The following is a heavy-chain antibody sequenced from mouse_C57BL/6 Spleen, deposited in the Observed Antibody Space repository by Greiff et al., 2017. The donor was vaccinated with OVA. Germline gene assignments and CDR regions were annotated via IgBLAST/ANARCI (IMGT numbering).Heavy chain of an antibody. V-gene: IGHV5-17*01. Sequence: EVKLVESGGGLVKPGGSLKLSCAASGFTFSDYGMHWVRQAPEKGLEWVAYISSGSSTIYYADTVKGRFTISRDNAKNPLFLQMTSLRSEDTAMYYCARELRRDYYAMDYWGQGTSVTVSS. J-gene: IGHJ4*01. CDR1: GFTFSDYG. CDR2: ISSGSSTI. D-gene: IGHD2-4*01. CDR3: ARELRRDYYAMDY.